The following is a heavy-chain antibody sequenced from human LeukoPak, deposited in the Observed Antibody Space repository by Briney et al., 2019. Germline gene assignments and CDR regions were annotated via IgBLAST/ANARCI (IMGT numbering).Heavy chain of an antibody. J-gene: IGHJ4*02. CDR2: INPNSGGT. CDR3: ARLKVVGGVDW. Sequence: GASVKVSCKASGYTFTAYYIHWVRQAPGQGLEYMGWINPNSGGTNYAQKFQGRVTMTRDTSISTAYMELSRLRSDDTAVYYCARLKVVGGVDWWGQGTLVTVSS. CDR1: GYTFTAYY. V-gene: IGHV1-2*02. D-gene: IGHD6-6*01.